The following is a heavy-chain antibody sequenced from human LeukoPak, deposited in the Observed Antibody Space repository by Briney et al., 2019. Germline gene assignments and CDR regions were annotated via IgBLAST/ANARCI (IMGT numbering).Heavy chain of an antibody. CDR2: IYYSGST. CDR1: GGSISSYY. J-gene: IGHJ4*02. V-gene: IGHV4-59*12. Sequence: SETLSLTCTVSGGSISSYYWSWIRQPPGKGLEWIGYIYYSGSTYYNPSLKSRVTISVDTSKNQFSLKLSSVTAADTAVYYCARMTSIAAQFDYWGQGTLVTVSS. CDR3: ARMTSIAAQFDY. D-gene: IGHD6-6*01.